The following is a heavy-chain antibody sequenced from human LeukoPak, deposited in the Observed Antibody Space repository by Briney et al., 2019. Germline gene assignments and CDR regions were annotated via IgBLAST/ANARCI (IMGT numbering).Heavy chain of an antibody. D-gene: IGHD1-1*01. J-gene: IGHJ4*02. Sequence: PGGSLRLSCAASGFTFNSYWMSWVRQAPGKGLEWVANIDPDGSEKQYGDSVKGRFTTSRDNAKNSLYLQMNSLRAEDTAIYYCARIYYFGYNNWRYFDNWGQGTLVTVSS. CDR2: IDPDGSEK. V-gene: IGHV3-7*01. CDR3: ARIYYFGYNNWRYFDN. CDR1: GFTFNSYW.